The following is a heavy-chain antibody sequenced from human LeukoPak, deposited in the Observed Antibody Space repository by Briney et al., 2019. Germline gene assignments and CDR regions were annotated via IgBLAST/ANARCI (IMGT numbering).Heavy chain of an antibody. Sequence: PGGSLRLSCAASGFTFSSYSMNWVRQAPGKGLEWVSSISSSSCIYYADSVKGRFTISRDNAKNSLYLQMNSLRAEDTAVYYCVRGGKVYGRRYYYYYYMDVWGKRTTVTVFS. J-gene: IGHJ6*03. CDR3: VRGGKVYGRRYYYYYYMDV. D-gene: IGHD4-23*01. V-gene: IGHV3-21*01. CDR1: GFTFSSYS. CDR2: ISSSSCI.